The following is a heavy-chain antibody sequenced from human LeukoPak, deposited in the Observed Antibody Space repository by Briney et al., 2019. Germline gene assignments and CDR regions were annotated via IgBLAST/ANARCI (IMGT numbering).Heavy chain of an antibody. J-gene: IGHJ4*02. CDR3: ARDLIATGFDY. CDR2: IYTSGST. CDR1: GGSISSYY. D-gene: IGHD6-13*01. Sequence: SETLSLTCTVSGGSISSYYWSWIRQPAGKGLEWIGRIYTSGSTNYNPSLKSRVTMSVATSKNQFSLKLSTVTAADTASYYCARDLIATGFDYWGQGTLVTVSS. V-gene: IGHV4-4*07.